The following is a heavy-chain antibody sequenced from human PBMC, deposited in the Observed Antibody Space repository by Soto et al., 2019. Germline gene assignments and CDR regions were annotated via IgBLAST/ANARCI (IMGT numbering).Heavy chain of an antibody. CDR2: TYYRSKWYN. CDR3: ARDRIPSYSSSWYRADAFDI. CDR1: GGSVSSNSAA. D-gene: IGHD6-13*01. Sequence: SQTLSLTCAISGGSVSSNSAAWNWIRQSPSRGLEWLGRTYYRSKWYNDYAVSVKSRITINPDTSKNQFSLQLNSVTPEDTAVYYCARDRIPSYSSSWYRADAFDIWGQGTMVTVSS. V-gene: IGHV6-1*01. J-gene: IGHJ3*02.